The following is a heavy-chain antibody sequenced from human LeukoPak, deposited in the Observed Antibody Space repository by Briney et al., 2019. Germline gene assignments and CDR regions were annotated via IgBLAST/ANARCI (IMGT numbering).Heavy chain of an antibody. CDR1: GFTFSSYS. CDR2: ISSSSSCI. D-gene: IGHD6-19*01. CDR3: ARDRSRGIAVAGTGDYFDY. J-gene: IGHJ4*02. V-gene: IGHV3-21*01. Sequence: PGGSLRLSCAASGFTFSSYSMNWFRQAPGKGLEWVSSISSSSSCIYYADSVKGRFTISRDNAKNSLYLQMNSLRAEDTAVYYCARDRSRGIAVAGTGDYFDYWGQGTLVTVSS.